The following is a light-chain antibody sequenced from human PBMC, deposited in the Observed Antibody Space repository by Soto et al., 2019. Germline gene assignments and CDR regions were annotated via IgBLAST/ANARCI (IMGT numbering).Light chain of an antibody. J-gene: IGKJ2*01. CDR3: QQYNDWPRT. Sequence: EIVMTQSPATLSMSPGERATLSCRASQSVSNKLAWYRQKPGQAPRLLISGASTRATGIPARFSGSGSGTEFTLTISSLQSEDFAVYYCQQYNDWPRTFGQGTRLEIK. V-gene: IGKV3-15*01. CDR2: GAS. CDR1: QSVSNK.